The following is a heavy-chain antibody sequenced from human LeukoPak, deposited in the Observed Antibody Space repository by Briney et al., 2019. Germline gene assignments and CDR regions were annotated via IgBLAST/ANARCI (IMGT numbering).Heavy chain of an antibody. CDR1: GFTFSSYA. J-gene: IGHJ4*02. D-gene: IGHD3-3*01. V-gene: IGHV3-23*01. CDR3: ARGVPNYDFWSGLSYCFDY. CDR2: ISGSGGST. Sequence: GGSLRLSCAASGFTFSSYAMSWVRQAPGKGLEWVSAISGSGGSTYYADSVKGRFTISRDNSKNTLYLQMNSLRAEDTAVYYCARGVPNYDFWSGLSYCFDYWGQGTLVTVSS.